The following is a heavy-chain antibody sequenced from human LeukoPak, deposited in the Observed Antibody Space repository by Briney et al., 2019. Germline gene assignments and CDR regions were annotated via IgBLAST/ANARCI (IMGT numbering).Heavy chain of an antibody. D-gene: IGHD6-13*01. V-gene: IGHV3-23*01. CDR1: GITFSSYP. CDR3: ARDEGAYSSSWYDY. Sequence: GGSLRLSCAASGITFSSYPMTWVRQAPGKGLEWVSTISGSGGSTYYADSVKGRFTISRDNPKNTLYLQMNSLRAEDTAVYYCARDEGAYSSSWYDYWGQGTLVTVSS. J-gene: IGHJ4*02. CDR2: ISGSGGST.